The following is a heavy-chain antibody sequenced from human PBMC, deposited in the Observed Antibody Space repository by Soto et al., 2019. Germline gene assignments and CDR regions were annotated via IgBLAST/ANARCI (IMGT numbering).Heavy chain of an antibody. D-gene: IGHD2-15*01. CDR2: ITDSGGTT. CDR1: GFTFSSYA. J-gene: IGHJ4*02. Sequence: EVQLLESGGGLVQPGGSLRLSCAASGFTFSSYAMTWVRQAPGKGLDWVAAITDSGGTTHYADSVKGRFTISRDNSKNTVYLQMSSLRAEVTAVYYCTLYCSGVTCSGHWGQGTLVTVSS. CDR3: TLYCSGVTCSGH. V-gene: IGHV3-23*01.